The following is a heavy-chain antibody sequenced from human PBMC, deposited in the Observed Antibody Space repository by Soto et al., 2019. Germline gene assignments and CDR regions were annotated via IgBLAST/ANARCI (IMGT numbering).Heavy chain of an antibody. J-gene: IGHJ4*02. CDR1: GGTFSSYG. CDR2: IVQMTGSA. Sequence: ASVKVSCKASGGTFSSYGISWVRQAPGQGLDWMGGIVQMTGSANYAQKFLGRVKITADKYTRTVYMELSSLRSEDTAVYYCAKVVVAATRHTDFDSWGQGTLVTVSS. CDR3: AKVVVAATRHTDFDS. V-gene: IGHV1-69*06. D-gene: IGHD2-15*01.